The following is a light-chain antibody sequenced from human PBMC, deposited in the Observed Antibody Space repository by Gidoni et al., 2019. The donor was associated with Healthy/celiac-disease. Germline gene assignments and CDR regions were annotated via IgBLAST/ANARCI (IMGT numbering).Light chain of an antibody. CDR2: DAS. CDR3: QQRSNWLT. Sequence: EIVLTQSPATLSLSPGERATLSCSASQSVRSYLAWYQQKPGQDPRLLIYDASNRATGIPARFSGSGSGTDFTLTISSLEPEDFAVYYCQQRSNWLTFGGGTKVEIK. V-gene: IGKV3-11*01. J-gene: IGKJ4*01. CDR1: QSVRSY.